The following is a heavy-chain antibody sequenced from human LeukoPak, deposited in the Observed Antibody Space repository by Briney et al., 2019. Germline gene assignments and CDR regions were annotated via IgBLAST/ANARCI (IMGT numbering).Heavy chain of an antibody. CDR1: GGSMSGYY. CDR3: ARDPPVAGTS. J-gene: IGHJ4*02. V-gene: IGHV4-59*13. CDR2: IFYSGGT. D-gene: IGHD6-19*01. Sequence: PSETLSLTCSVSGGSMSGYYWSWIRQPPGKGLEWIGYIFYSGGTNYNPSLKSRVTISVDTSKSHFSLKLNSVTTADTAMYYCARDPPVAGTSWGQGTLVTVSS.